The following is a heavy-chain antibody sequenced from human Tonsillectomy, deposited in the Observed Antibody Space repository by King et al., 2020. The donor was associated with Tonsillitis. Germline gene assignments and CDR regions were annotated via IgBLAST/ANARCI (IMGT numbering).Heavy chain of an antibody. J-gene: IGHJ4*02. CDR1: GFTFSSYG. V-gene: IGHV3-30*18. CDR3: AKGFRPFDWLLFGY. Sequence: VQLVESGGGVVQPGRSLRLSCAASGFTFSSYGMHWVRQAPGKGLEWVATISYDGSNKYYADSVKGRFTISRDNSKNTLYLQMNSLRSEDEAVYYCAKGFRPFDWLLFGYWGQGTLVTVSS. CDR2: ISYDGSNK. D-gene: IGHD3-9*01.